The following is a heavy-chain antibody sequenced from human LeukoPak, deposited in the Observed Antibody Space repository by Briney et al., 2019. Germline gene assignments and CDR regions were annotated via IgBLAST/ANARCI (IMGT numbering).Heavy chain of an antibody. J-gene: IGHJ4*02. V-gene: IGHV1-2*02. CDR2: INPNSGGT. CDR1: GYTFTSYY. CDR3: ARDLVGAVTGSGDY. D-gene: IGHD6-19*01. Sequence: ASVKVSCKASGYTFTSYYMHWVRQAPGQGLEWMGWINPNSGGTNYAQKFQGRVTMTRDTSISTAYMELSRLTSDDTAVYYCARDLVGAVTGSGDYWGQGTLVTVSS.